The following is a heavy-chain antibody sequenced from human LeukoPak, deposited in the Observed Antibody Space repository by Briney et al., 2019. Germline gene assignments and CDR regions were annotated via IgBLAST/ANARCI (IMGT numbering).Heavy chain of an antibody. V-gene: IGHV3-23*01. CDR1: GFTFDNYG. Sequence: GGSLRLSCAASGFTFDNYGMSWVRQAPGKGLEWVSAISGSGGSTYYADSVKGRFTISRDNSKNTLFLQMNSLRAEDTAVYYCAKVLFVEGSIGYDYWGQGTLVTVSS. J-gene: IGHJ4*02. CDR3: AKVLFVEGSIGYDY. CDR2: ISGSGGST. D-gene: IGHD3-22*01.